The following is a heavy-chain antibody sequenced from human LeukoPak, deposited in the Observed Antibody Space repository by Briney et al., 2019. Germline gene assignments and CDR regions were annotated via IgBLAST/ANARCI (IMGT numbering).Heavy chain of an antibody. V-gene: IGHV3-30*18. CDR2: ISYDGSNK. D-gene: IGHD6-19*01. CDR1: GFTFSSYG. Sequence: GGSLRLSCAASGFTFSSYGMHWVRQAPGKGLEWVAVISYDGSNKYYADSVKGRFTVSRDNSKNTLYLQMNSLRAEDTAVYYCAKERGWYGYWGQGTLVTVSS. CDR3: AKERGWYGY. J-gene: IGHJ4*02.